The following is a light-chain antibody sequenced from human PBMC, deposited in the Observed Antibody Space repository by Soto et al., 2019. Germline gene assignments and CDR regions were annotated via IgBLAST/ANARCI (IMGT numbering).Light chain of an antibody. CDR2: GAS. J-gene: IGKJ5*01. Sequence: EIVMTQSPATLSVSPGERATLSCRASQSVSSNLAWYQQKPGQAPRLLIYGASTRATGIPARFSGSRSGTEFTITISRLQSEDFAVYYCQHYNNWPRTFGQGTRLEIK. V-gene: IGKV3-15*01. CDR1: QSVSSN. CDR3: QHYNNWPRT.